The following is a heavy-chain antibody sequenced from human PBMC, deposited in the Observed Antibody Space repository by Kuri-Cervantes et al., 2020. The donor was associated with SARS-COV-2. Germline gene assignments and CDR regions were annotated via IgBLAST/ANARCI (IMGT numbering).Heavy chain of an antibody. CDR2: TYYRSKWYH. CDR3: ARVTTGTLDY. J-gene: IGHJ4*02. V-gene: IGHV6-1*01. D-gene: IGHD1-1*01. CDR1: GDCVSSNSAG. Sequence: LRLSCAISGDCVSSNSAGWNWIRQSPSRGLEWLGRTYYRSKWYHDYSVSVKSRIIINPDKSKNQFSLQLSSVTAEDTAVYYCARVTTGTLDYWGQGTLVTVSS.